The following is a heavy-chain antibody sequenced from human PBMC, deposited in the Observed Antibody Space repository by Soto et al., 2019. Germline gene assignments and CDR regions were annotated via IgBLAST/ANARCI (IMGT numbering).Heavy chain of an antibody. J-gene: IGHJ6*02. Sequence: ASVKVSCKASGGTFSSYAISWVRQAPGQGLEWMGGIIPILGIANYAQKFQGRVTITADKSTSTAYMELSSLRSEDTAVYYCARDLGPFAAAALYYCCYGMDVWGQGTTVTVSS. CDR2: IIPILGIA. CDR1: GGTFSSYA. D-gene: IGHD6-13*01. V-gene: IGHV1-69*10. CDR3: ARDLGPFAAAALYYCCYGMDV.